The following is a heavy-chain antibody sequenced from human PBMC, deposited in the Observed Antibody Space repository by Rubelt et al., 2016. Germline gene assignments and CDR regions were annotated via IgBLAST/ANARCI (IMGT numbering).Heavy chain of an antibody. CDR1: GFTVYDAW. V-gene: IGHV3-23*04. J-gene: IGHJ4*02. Sequence: EVQLVESAGGLVKPGGSLRLSCAASGFTVYDAWMTWVRQAPGKGLQWISTISGSGSSLFYADSVKGRFTVSRDNSHNALYLQLGDRRAEEMALYYCTKGGGCTRCANYDYWGPGTRVAVAS. CDR3: TKGGGCTRCANYDY. D-gene: IGHD2-2*01. CDR2: ISGSGSSL.